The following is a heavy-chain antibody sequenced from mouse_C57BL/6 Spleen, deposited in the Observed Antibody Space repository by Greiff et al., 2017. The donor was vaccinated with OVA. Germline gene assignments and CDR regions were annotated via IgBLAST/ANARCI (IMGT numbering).Heavy chain of an antibody. CDR2: IHPNSGST. Sequence: QVQLQQPGAELVKPGASVKLSCKASGYTFTSYWMHWVKQRPGQGLEWIGMIHPNSGSTNYNEKFKSKATLTVDKSSSTAYMQLSSLTSEDSAVYYCARSPGDYGSSYLDYWGQGTTLTVSS. V-gene: IGHV1-64*01. CDR1: GYTFTSYW. J-gene: IGHJ2*01. D-gene: IGHD1-1*01. CDR3: ARSPGDYGSSYLDY.